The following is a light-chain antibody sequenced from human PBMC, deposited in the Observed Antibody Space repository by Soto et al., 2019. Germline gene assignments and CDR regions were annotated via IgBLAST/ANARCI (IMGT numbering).Light chain of an antibody. V-gene: IGLV2-14*01. CDR1: SSDVGGYNF. CDR3: SSWTSSTTQG. CDR2: EVN. J-gene: IGLJ3*02. Sequence: QSALAQPASVSGSLGQSITISCTGTSSDVGGYNFVSWYQQHPGKAPKLMIYEVNNRPSGVSNRFSGSKSGNTASLTISGLQAEDEADYYCSSWTSSTTQGLGGGTKLTVL.